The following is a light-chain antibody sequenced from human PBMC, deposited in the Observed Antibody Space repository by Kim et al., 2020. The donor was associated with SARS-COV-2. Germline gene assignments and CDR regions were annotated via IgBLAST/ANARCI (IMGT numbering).Light chain of an antibody. CDR2: DTS. V-gene: IGKV3-11*01. CDR3: QQRRSWPLT. Sequence: EIVLTQSPATLSLSPGERATLPCRASQSVTGRVSWYQQRPGQAPRLLIYDTSNRATGIPARFSGSGSGTDFTLTISSLEPEDFAVYYCQQRRSWPLTFGGGTKLEIK. J-gene: IGKJ4*01. CDR1: QSVTGR.